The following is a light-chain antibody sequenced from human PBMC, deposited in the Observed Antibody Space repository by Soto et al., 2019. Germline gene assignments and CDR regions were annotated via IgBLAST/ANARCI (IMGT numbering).Light chain of an antibody. J-gene: IGLJ1*01. CDR1: SSDVGGYNY. CDR3: SSYTTSRTLV. Sequence: QSVLTQPVSVSGSPGQSITISCTGTSSDVGGYNYVSWYQQHPGKVPKLMIFEVSNRPSGVSNRFSGSKSGNTASLTISGLQAEDEADYYCSSYTTSRTLVFGPGTRSPS. V-gene: IGLV2-14*01. CDR2: EVS.